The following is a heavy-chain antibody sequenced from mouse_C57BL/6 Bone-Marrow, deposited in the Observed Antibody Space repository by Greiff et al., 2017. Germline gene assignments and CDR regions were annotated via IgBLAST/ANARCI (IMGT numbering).Heavy chain of an antibody. CDR2: IYPGGGYT. Sequence: QVQLQQPGAELVRPGTSVKMSCKASGYTFTNYWIGWAKQRPGHGLEWIGDIYPGGGYTNYNEKFKGKATLTADKSSSTAYMQFSSLTSEDSAIYYCARYYGSSPYAMDYWDQGTSVTVSS. CDR3: ARYYGSSPYAMDY. D-gene: IGHD1-1*01. J-gene: IGHJ4*01. V-gene: IGHV1-63*01. CDR1: GYTFTNYW.